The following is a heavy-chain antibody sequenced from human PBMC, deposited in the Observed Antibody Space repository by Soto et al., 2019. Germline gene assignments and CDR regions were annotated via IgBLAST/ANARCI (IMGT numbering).Heavy chain of an antibody. CDR2: ISGSGGGT. CDR3: AKVHSLVREVLPWDY. J-gene: IGHJ4*02. CDR1: GFTFSSFA. D-gene: IGHD1-26*01. V-gene: IGHV3-23*01. Sequence: EVQLLESGGGLVQPGGSLRLSCAASGFTFSSFAMSWVRQVPGKGLEWVSAISGSGGGTYYADSVKGRFTISRDNSKNTLYLQMNSLRAEDTAVYYRAKVHSLVREVLPWDYWGQGTLVTVSS.